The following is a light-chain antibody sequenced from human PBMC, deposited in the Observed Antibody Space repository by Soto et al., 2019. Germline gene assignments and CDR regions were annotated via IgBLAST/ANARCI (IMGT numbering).Light chain of an antibody. J-gene: IGLJ1*01. Sequence: QSLLSQPPSLSVAQGRRITISCPGSSSNIGANYDVHWYRQLPGTAPKLLIYGDNNRPSGVPDRFSGSKSGPSASLAITGLQAEDEAEYYCQSYDSSLNRVFGTGTKVTVL. CDR1: SSNIGANYD. CDR2: GDN. V-gene: IGLV1-40*01. CDR3: QSYDSSLNRV.